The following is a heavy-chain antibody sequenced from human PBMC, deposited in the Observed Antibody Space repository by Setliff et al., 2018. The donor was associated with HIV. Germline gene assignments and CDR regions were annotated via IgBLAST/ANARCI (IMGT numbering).Heavy chain of an antibody. J-gene: IGHJ4*02. Sequence: GGSLRLSCAASGFTFSSHAMSWVRQAPGEGLEWLSGISANGISTYYADSVKGRLTISRDNAKNALYLFMHSLRAEDTAVYFCAPRSGLVGTTPAAVDHWGQGTLVTSPQ. CDR2: ISANGIST. D-gene: IGHD1-26*01. CDR1: GFTFSSHA. V-gene: IGHV3-23*01. CDR3: APRSGLVGTTPAAVDH.